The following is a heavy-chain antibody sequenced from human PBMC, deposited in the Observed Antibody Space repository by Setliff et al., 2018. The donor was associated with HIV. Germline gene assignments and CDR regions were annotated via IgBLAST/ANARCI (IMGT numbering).Heavy chain of an antibody. V-gene: IGHV4-31*03. CDR1: GGSISSGTYH. D-gene: IGHD3-3*01. CDR2: IYYSGST. CDR3: ARDRSDYYNLPGYFDH. Sequence: SETLSLTCTVSGGSISSGTYHWSWIRQHPGKGLEWIGYIYYSGSTYYNLSLKSRVTISVDTSRNQFSLKLSSVTAADTAVYYCARDRSDYYNLPGYFDHWGQGTPVTVSS. J-gene: IGHJ4*02.